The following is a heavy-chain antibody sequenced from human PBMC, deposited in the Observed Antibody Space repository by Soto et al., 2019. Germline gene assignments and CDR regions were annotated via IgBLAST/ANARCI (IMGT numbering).Heavy chain of an antibody. V-gene: IGHV4-30-2*01. Sequence: QLQLQESGSGLVKPSQTLSLTCAVSGGSISSGGYSWSWIRQPPGKGLEWIGYIYHSGSTYYNPSPHSRVTTSVDRSKNQFSLKLSSVTAADTAVYYCAGGGFGVARDYWGQGTLVTVSS. D-gene: IGHD3-3*01. CDR3: AGGGFGVARDY. CDR2: IYHSGST. CDR1: GGSISSGGYS. J-gene: IGHJ4*02.